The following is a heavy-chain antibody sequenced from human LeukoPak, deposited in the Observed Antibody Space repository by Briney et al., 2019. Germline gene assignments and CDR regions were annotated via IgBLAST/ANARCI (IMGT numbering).Heavy chain of an antibody. CDR1: GYTFTGYY. D-gene: IGHD2-2*02. V-gene: IGHV1-2*04. Sequence: ASVKVSCKASGYTFTGYYMHWVRQAPGQGLEWMGWINPNSGGTNYAQKFQGWVTMTRDTSISTAYMALSRLRSADTAVYYCASDTTFPRFSQTPYTPRLDYWGQGTLVTVSS. CDR3: ASDTTFPRFSQTPYTPRLDY. J-gene: IGHJ4*02. CDR2: INPNSGGT.